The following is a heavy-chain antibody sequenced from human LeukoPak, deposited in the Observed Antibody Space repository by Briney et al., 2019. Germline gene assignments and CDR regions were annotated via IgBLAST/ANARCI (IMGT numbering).Heavy chain of an antibody. Sequence: GRSLRLSCAASGFTFDDYGMSWVRQAPGKGLEWVSGINWNGGSTGYADSVKGRFTISRDNAKNSLYLQMNSLRAEDTALYYCAREMYSSGWLNAFDIWGQGTMVTVSS. D-gene: IGHD6-19*01. J-gene: IGHJ3*02. V-gene: IGHV3-20*04. CDR2: INWNGGST. CDR1: GFTFDDYG. CDR3: AREMYSSGWLNAFDI.